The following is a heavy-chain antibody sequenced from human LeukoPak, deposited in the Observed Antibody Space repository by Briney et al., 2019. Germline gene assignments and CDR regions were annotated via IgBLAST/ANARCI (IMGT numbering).Heavy chain of an antibody. J-gene: IGHJ4*02. CDR3: ARENAANGPADY. Sequence: SQTLSLTCTVSGGSISSGGYYWSWIRQHPGKGLEWIGYIYYSGSTYYNPPPKSRVTISVDTSKNQFSLKLSSVTAADTAVYYCARENAANGPADYWGQGTLVTVSS. CDR2: IYYSGST. V-gene: IGHV4-31*03. CDR1: GGSISSGGYY. D-gene: IGHD2-8*01.